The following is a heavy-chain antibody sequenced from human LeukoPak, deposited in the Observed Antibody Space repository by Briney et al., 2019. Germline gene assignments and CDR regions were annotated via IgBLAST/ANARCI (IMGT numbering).Heavy chain of an antibody. V-gene: IGHV4-34*01. CDR3: ARGYPNERYNWFDP. CDR1: GGSFSGYY. D-gene: IGHD1-1*01. J-gene: IGHJ5*02. Sequence: PSETLSLTCAVYGGSFSGYYWSWIRQPPGEGLEWIGEINHSGSTNYNPSLKSRVTISVDTSKNQFSLKLSSVTAADTAVYYCARGYPNERYNWFDPWGQGTLVTVSS. CDR2: INHSGST.